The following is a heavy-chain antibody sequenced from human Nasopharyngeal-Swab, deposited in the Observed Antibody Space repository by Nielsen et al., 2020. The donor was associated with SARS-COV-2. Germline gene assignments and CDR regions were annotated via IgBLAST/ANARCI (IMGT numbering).Heavy chain of an antibody. CDR3: ARHTTTIFGVVIIPGFDY. D-gene: IGHD3-3*01. V-gene: IGHV4-39*01. CDR2: IYYSGST. Sequence: RQAPGKGLEWIGYIYYSGSTYYNPSLKSRVTISVDTSKNQFSLKLSSVTAADTAVYYCARHTTTIFGVVIIPGFDYWGQGTLVTVSS. J-gene: IGHJ4*02.